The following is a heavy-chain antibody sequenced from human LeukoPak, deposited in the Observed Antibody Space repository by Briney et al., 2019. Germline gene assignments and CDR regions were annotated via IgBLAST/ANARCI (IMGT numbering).Heavy chain of an antibody. J-gene: IGHJ3*02. CDR3: ARDRRLQSWEMATIPNAFDI. CDR2: ISSSSSSYI. Sequence: GGSLRLSCAASGFTFSSYSMNWVRQAPGKGLEWVSSISSSSSSYIYYADSVKGRFTISRDNAKNSLYLQMNSLRAEDTAVYYCARDRRLQSWEMATIPNAFDIWGQGTMVTVSS. D-gene: IGHD5-24*01. CDR1: GFTFSSYS. V-gene: IGHV3-21*01.